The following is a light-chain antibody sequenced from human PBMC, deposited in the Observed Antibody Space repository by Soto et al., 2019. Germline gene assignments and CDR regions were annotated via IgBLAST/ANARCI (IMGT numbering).Light chain of an antibody. CDR3: QQYGSSPRT. J-gene: IGKJ1*01. CDR1: QSVSSSY. V-gene: IGKV3-20*01. Sequence: EIVLTQSPGTLSLSPGERATLPCRASQSVSSSYLAWYQQKPGQAPRLLIYGASSRATGIPDRFSGSGSGTDFSLTIRGLKPEDFAVYYCQQYGSSPRTFGQGTKVDI. CDR2: GAS.